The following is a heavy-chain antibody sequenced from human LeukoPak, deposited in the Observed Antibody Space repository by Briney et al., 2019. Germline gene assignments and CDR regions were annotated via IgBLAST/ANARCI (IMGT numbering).Heavy chain of an antibody. CDR1: GIMFNTYQ. CDR3: ASASSHGFEY. Sequence: PGGSLRLSCVVSGIMFNTYQMTWVRQAPGKGLEWVSYISDTGSINNADSVKGRFNISRDNSKNSLYLQMNSLRVEDTAVYYCASASSHGFEYWGQGTPVTVSS. J-gene: IGHJ4*02. D-gene: IGHD2-2*01. V-gene: IGHV3-48*03. CDR2: ISDTGSI.